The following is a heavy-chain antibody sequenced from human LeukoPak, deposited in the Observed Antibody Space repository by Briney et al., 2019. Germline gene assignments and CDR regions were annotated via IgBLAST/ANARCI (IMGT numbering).Heavy chain of an antibody. V-gene: IGHV1-69*04. CDR3: ARDPGYCSRTSCYDNWFDA. J-gene: IGHJ5*02. CDR1: GGTFTSYA. CDR2: IIPIFVIA. D-gene: IGHD2-2*01. Sequence: ASVRVSCKASGGTFTSYAISWVRQAPGQGLGWIGRIIPIFVIANYTQKFQGRVTITADKSTSTAYMELSSLRSEDTAVYYCARDPGYCSRTSCYDNWFDAGGQGTLVTVSA.